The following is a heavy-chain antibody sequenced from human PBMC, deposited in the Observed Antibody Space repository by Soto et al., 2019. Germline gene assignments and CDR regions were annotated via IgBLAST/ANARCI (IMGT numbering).Heavy chain of an antibody. D-gene: IGHD1-26*01. CDR2: ISGSGGST. Sequence: EVQLLESGGGLVQPGGSLRLSCAASGFTFSRYAMSWVRQAPGKGREWVSAISGSGGSTYYADSVKGRFSISRDNSKNTLYLQMNSLRAEDTALYYCAKEMGATTLVAFDIWGQGTMVTVSS. CDR3: AKEMGATTLVAFDI. V-gene: IGHV3-23*01. J-gene: IGHJ3*02. CDR1: GFTFSRYA.